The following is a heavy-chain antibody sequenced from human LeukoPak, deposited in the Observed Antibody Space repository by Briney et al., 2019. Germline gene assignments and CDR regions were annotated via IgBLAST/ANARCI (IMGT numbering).Heavy chain of an antibody. J-gene: IGHJ5*02. CDR1: GYTFTGYY. Sequence: ASVKVSCKASGYTFTGYYMHWVRQAPGQGLEWMGWINPNSGGTNYAQKFQGRVTMTRDTSISTAYMELSSLRSEDTAVYYCARAHNWNPNWFDPWGQGTLVTVSS. CDR2: INPNSGGT. D-gene: IGHD1-20*01. CDR3: ARAHNWNPNWFDP. V-gene: IGHV1-2*02.